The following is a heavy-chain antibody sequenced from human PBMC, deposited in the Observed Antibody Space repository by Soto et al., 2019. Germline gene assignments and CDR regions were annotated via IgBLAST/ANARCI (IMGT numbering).Heavy chain of an antibody. CDR1: GGSISSSSYY. CDR2: IYYSGST. V-gene: IGHV4-39*01. Sequence: QLQLQESGPGLVKPSETLSLTCTVSGGSISSSSYYWGWIRQPPGKGLECIGSIYYSGSTYYNPSLKSRVTISVDTSKNQFSRKLSSVTAADPAVYYCARLAAAGTLVPPAGYNWFDPWGQGTLVTVSS. CDR3: ARLAAAGTLVPPAGYNWFDP. J-gene: IGHJ5*02. D-gene: IGHD6-13*01.